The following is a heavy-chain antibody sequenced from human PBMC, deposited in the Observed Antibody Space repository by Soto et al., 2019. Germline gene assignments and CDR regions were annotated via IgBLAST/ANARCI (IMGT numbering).Heavy chain of an antibody. CDR1: GYSFTRYW. Sequence: EVQLVQSGAEVKKPGESLKISCKGSGYSFTRYWIGWVRQMPGKGLEWMGIIYPGDSDTRYSPSFQGQVTISADKSISTAYLQWSSLKASDTAMYYCARQMSEGIQLWIDPTAFDIWGQGTMVTVSS. V-gene: IGHV5-51*01. J-gene: IGHJ3*02. CDR2: IYPGDSDT. D-gene: IGHD5-18*01. CDR3: ARQMSEGIQLWIDPTAFDI.